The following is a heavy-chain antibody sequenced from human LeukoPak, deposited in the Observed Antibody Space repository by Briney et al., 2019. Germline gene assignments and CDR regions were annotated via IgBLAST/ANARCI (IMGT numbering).Heavy chain of an antibody. J-gene: IGHJ3*02. CDR2: INWNGGST. CDR3: ARLTRSSAFDI. CDR1: GFTFTTYS. D-gene: IGHD2-15*01. V-gene: IGHV3-20*04. Sequence: PGGSLRLSCEASGFTFTTYSMTWVRQAPGKGLEWVSGINWNGGSTGYADSVKGRFTISRDNAKNSLYLQMNSLRAEDTALYYCARLTRSSAFDIWGQGTMVTVSS.